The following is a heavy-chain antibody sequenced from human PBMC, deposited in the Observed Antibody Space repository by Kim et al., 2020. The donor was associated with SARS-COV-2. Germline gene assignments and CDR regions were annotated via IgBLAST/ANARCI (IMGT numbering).Heavy chain of an antibody. CDR3: ARGKIRQIFGVVPDYYYYYGMDV. V-gene: IGHV3-21*01. CDR1: GFTFSSYS. J-gene: IGHJ6*02. CDR2: ISSSSSYI. Sequence: GGSLRLSCAASGFTFSSYSMNWVRQAPGKGLEWVSSISSSSSYIYYADSVKGRFTISRDNAKNSLYLQMNSLRAEDTAVYYCARGKIRQIFGVVPDYYYYYGMDVWGQGTTVTVSS. D-gene: IGHD3-3*01.